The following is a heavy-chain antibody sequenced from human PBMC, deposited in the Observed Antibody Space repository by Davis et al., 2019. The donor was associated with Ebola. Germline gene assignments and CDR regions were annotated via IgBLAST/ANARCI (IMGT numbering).Heavy chain of an antibody. CDR1: GGSFSGYY. Sequence: SETLSLTCAVYGGSFSGYYWSWIRQPPGKGLEWIGEINHSGSTNYNPSLKSRVTISVDTSKNQFSLKLSSVTAADTAVYYCAKDGILLWFGELLHSIVAYYFDYWGQGTLVTVSS. D-gene: IGHD3-10*01. J-gene: IGHJ4*02. CDR2: INHSGST. V-gene: IGHV4-34*01. CDR3: AKDGILLWFGELLHSIVAYYFDY.